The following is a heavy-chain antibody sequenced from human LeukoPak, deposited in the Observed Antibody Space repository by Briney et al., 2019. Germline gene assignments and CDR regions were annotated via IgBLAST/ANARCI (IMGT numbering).Heavy chain of an antibody. CDR2: ISGNGGST. D-gene: IGHD7-27*01. CDR3: ARDGDPFDY. CDR1: GFTFNSYA. J-gene: IGHJ4*02. Sequence: PGGSLRLSCAASGFTFNSYAMTWVRQAPGKGLEWVSSISGNGGSTYYTDSVKGRFTISRDNSKNTLYLQMNSLRAEDTAVYYCARDGDPFDYWGQGTLVTVSS. V-gene: IGHV3-23*01.